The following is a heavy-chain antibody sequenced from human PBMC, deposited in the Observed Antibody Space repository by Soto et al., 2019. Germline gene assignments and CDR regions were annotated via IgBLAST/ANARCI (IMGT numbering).Heavy chain of an antibody. CDR1: GFTFSSYA. J-gene: IGHJ4*02. V-gene: IGHV3-23*01. CDR3: AKGSHLVVLMVYAAFDY. CDR2: ISGSGGST. D-gene: IGHD2-8*01. Sequence: GGSLRLSCAASGFTFSSYAMSWVRQAPGKGLEWVSAISGSGGSTYYADSVKGRFTISRDNTKNTLYLQMNSLRAEDTAVYYCAKGSHLVVLMVYAAFDYWGQGTLVTVSS.